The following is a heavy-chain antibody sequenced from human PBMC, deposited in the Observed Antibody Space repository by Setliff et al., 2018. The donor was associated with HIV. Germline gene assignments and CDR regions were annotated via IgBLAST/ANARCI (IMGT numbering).Heavy chain of an antibody. CDR1: GGSITSGTYY. J-gene: IGHJ4*02. V-gene: IGHV4-61*09. Sequence: PSETLSLTCAVSGGSITSGTYYWGWIRQPAGRGLEWIGHIYTSGNTNFNPSLESRVTMSVDTSKNQFSLKLSSVTAADTAVYYCARGGSGSPFDYWGQGTLVTVSS. CDR3: ARGGSGSPFDY. D-gene: IGHD1-26*01. CDR2: IYTSGNT.